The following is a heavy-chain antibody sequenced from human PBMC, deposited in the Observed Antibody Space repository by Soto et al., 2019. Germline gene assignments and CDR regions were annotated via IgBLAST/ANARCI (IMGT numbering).Heavy chain of an antibody. V-gene: IGHV3-23*01. J-gene: IGHJ4*01. Sequence: WGSLRLSCAASGFTFATFAMSWVRQSPGKGLEWVSGLSDSGGTTYYADSVKGRFTISRDNSKNKLYLQMNSLRGDDTAVYYCVQRGGSGYYGAFDYWGHGTLVTVSS. D-gene: IGHD3-22*01. CDR3: VQRGGSGYYGAFDY. CDR1: GFTFATFA. CDR2: LSDSGGTT.